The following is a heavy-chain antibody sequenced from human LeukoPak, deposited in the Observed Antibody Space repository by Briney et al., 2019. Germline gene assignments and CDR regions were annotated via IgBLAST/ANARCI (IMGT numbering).Heavy chain of an antibody. Sequence: ASVKVSCKVSGYTLTELSMHWVRQAPGKGLEWMGGFDPEDGETIYAQKFQGRVTMTEDTSTDTAYIELSSLRSEDTAVYYCATVPPSMVRGVTSFDYWGQGTLVTVSS. CDR2: FDPEDGET. CDR3: ATVPPSMVRGVTSFDY. J-gene: IGHJ4*02. CDR1: GYTLTELS. V-gene: IGHV1-24*01. D-gene: IGHD3-10*01.